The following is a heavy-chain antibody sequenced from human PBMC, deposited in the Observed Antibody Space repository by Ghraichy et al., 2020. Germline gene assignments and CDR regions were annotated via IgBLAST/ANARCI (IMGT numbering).Heavy chain of an antibody. V-gene: IGHV3-7*01. D-gene: IGHD3-10*01. CDR2: VKEHGSLK. Sequence: GGSLRLSCAASGFTFSAQWMSWVRQAPGKGLEWVAIVKEHGSLKYYVDSVKGRFAISRDDATSSLYLQMNSLRAEDTAMYYCATGRGDDWGQGTLVIVSS. CDR3: ATGRGDD. J-gene: IGHJ4*02. CDR1: GFTFSAQW.